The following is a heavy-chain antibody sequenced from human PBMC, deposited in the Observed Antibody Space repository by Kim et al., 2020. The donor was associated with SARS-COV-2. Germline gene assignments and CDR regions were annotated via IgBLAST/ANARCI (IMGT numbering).Heavy chain of an antibody. Sequence: GGSLRLSCAASGFTFSAYAMTWVRQGAGQGLEWVASIDANGESTYYADALKGRFTISRDNARDVVYLQMNSLRVEDTALYYCAKDAPLRPTSPLSFWGQG. D-gene: IGHD2-2*01. CDR1: GFTFSAYA. V-gene: IGHV3-23*05. J-gene: IGHJ1*01. CDR2: IDANGEST. CDR3: AKDAPLRPTSPLSF.